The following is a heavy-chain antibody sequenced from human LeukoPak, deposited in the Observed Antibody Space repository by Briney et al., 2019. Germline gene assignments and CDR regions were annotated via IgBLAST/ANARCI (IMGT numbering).Heavy chain of an antibody. CDR2: IYYRATT. D-gene: IGHD2-8*01. CDR3: ARGKRAGPQLMDY. J-gene: IGHJ4*02. Sequence: SDTLSLTCSVSGANIRRYYRRWLRPPPAFSLERIGHIYYRATTNHTPSLKSRLTISVDTSKNQFSLKLSSVTAADTAVYYCARGKRAGPQLMDYWGQGTLVTVSS. CDR1: GANIRRYY. V-gene: IGHV4-59*07.